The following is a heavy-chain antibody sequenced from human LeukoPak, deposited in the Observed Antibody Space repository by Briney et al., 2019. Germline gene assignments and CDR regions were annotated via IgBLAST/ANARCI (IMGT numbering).Heavy chain of an antibody. D-gene: IGHD6-19*01. CDR2: INPNSGDT. J-gene: IGHJ6*03. CDR3: AREGGYSSGWYSIRYYYYYMDV. Sequence: ASVKVSCKASGYIFTGYYIHWVRQAPGQGLEWMGWINPNSGDTNYAQKFQGRVTMTRDTSISTAYMELSRLRSDDTAVYYCAREGGYSSGWYSIRYYYYYMDVWGKGTTVTVSS. CDR1: GYIFTGYY. V-gene: IGHV1-2*02.